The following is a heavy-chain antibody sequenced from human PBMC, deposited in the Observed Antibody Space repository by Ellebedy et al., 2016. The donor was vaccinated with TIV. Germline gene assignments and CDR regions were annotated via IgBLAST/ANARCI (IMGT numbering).Heavy chain of an antibody. J-gene: IGHJ4*02. Sequence: GESLKISCNGSGYSFTNFWIGWVRQTPGTGLEWMGIIYPGDSDTRYNPSFQGQVTISADKSISTAYLQWSSLRASDTATYYCVRQDVVVPSTMRYWGQGTLVAVSS. CDR2: IYPGDSDT. CDR3: VRQDVVVPSTMRY. D-gene: IGHD2-2*01. V-gene: IGHV5-51*01. CDR1: GYSFTNFW.